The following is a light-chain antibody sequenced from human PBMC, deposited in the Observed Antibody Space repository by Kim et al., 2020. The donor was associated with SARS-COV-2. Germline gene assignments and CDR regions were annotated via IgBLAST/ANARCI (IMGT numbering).Light chain of an antibody. CDR1: KLGDKF. Sequence: SVSPGQTASITCSGDKLGDKFACWYQQKPGQSPVLVIYQDSKRPSGFPERFSGSISGNTATLTISGTQAMDEADYYCQAWDSSTVVFGGGTQLTVL. CDR2: QDS. J-gene: IGLJ2*01. V-gene: IGLV3-1*01. CDR3: QAWDSSTVV.